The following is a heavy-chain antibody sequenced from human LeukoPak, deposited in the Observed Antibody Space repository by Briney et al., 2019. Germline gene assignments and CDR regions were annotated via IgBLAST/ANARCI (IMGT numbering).Heavy chain of an antibody. J-gene: IGHJ5*02. CDR3: AREYSSSSGGGWFDP. CDR2: IYHGGST. CDR1: GGSTSSGTYS. Sequence: PSQTLSLTCAVSGGSTSSGTYSWSWIRQPPGKGLEWIGYIYHGGSTYYNPSLKSRVTISVDRSKNQFSLKLSSVTAADTAVYYCAREYSSSSGGGWFDPWGQGTLVTVSS. D-gene: IGHD6-6*01. V-gene: IGHV4-30-2*01.